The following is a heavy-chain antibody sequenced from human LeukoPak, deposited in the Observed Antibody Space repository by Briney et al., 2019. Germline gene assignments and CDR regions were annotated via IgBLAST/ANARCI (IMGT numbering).Heavy chain of an antibody. D-gene: IGHD1-26*01. CDR1: GFTFSSYG. CDR3: AKNPGGSYSGTMDV. J-gene: IGHJ6*02. CDR2: ISYEGSNK. Sequence: RRSLRLSCAASGFTFSSYGMHWVRQAPGKWLGWVAVISYEGSNKYYADSVKGRLTISRDNSKNTLYLQMNSLRAEDTAVYYCAKNPGGSYSGTMDVWGQGTMVTVSS. V-gene: IGHV3-30*18.